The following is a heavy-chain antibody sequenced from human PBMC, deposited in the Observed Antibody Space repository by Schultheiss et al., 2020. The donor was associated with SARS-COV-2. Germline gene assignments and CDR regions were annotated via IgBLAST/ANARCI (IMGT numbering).Heavy chain of an antibody. CDR3: ARGHSPAAAAMGDNSFDP. CDR2: INPNSGGT. J-gene: IGHJ5*02. CDR1: GYTFTGYY. D-gene: IGHD2-2*01. Sequence: ASVKVSCKASGYTFTGYYMHWVRQAPGQGLEWMGRINPNSGGTNYAQRFQGRVTITRDTSISTAYVELSTLTSDDTAVYYCARGHSPAAAAMGDNSFDPWGQGTQVTVSS. V-gene: IGHV1-2*06.